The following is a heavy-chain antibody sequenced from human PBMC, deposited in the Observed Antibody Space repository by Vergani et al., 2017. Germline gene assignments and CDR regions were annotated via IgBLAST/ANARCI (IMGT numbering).Heavy chain of an antibody. CDR3: ATGTTNDYYYYYMDV. J-gene: IGHJ6*03. CDR2: IYYSGST. CDR1: GGSVSSGSYY. Sequence: QVQLQESGPGLVKPSETLSLTCTVSGGSVSSGSYYWSWIRQPAGKGLEWIGYIYYSGSTNYNPSLKSRVTISVDTSKNQFYLKLSSVTAADTAVYYCATGTTNDYYYYYMDVWGKGTTVTVSS. D-gene: IGHD1-7*01. V-gene: IGHV4-61*10.